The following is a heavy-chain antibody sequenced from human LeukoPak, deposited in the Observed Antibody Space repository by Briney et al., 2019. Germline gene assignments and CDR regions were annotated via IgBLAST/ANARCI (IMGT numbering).Heavy chain of an antibody. J-gene: IGHJ5*02. CDR2: IYYSGST. CDR1: GGSISSYY. CDR3: ARGDSMVRGEGNWFDP. V-gene: IGHV4-59*01. Sequence: SETLSLTCTVSGGSISSYYWSWIRQPPGKGLEWIGYIYYSGSTNYNPSLKSRVTISVDTSKNQFSLKLSSVTAADTAVYYCARGDSMVRGEGNWFDPRGQGTLVTVSS. D-gene: IGHD3-10*01.